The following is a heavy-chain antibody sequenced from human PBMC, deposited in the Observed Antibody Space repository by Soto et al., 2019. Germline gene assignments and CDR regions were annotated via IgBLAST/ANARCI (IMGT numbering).Heavy chain of an antibody. J-gene: IGHJ4*02. D-gene: IGHD6-19*01. CDR3: ARILSSGWFFDY. CDR1: GFTFSSYG. V-gene: IGHV3-33*01. Sequence: QVQLVASGGGVVQPWRYLRLSCAASGFTFSSYGMLWVRQAPGKGLEWVAVIWDDGSNKYYADSVKGRFTISRDNSKNTRYLQMNSLRAEDTAVYYCARILSSGWFFDYWGQGTLVTVSS. CDR2: IWDDGSNK.